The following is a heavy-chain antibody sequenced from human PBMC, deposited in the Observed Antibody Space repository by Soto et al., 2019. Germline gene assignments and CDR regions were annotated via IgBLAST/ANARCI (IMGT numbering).Heavy chain of an antibody. CDR3: ARDQGYYESSGTSWGAFDI. Sequence: QVQLVQSGAEVKKPGSSVKVSCKASGGTFSSYTISWVRQAPGQGLEWMGRIIPILGIANYAQKFQGRVTITADKATSTAYMELSSLRSEDTAVYYCARDQGYYESSGTSWGAFDIWGQGTMVTVSS. D-gene: IGHD3-22*01. CDR1: GGTFSSYT. V-gene: IGHV1-69*08. J-gene: IGHJ3*02. CDR2: IIPILGIA.